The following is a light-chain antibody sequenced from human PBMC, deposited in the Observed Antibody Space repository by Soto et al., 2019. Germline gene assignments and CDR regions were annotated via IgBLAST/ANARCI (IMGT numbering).Light chain of an antibody. J-gene: IGLJ3*02. CDR1: SSDTAGYNY. V-gene: IGLV2-14*01. CDR3: SSYTSSSTV. Sequence: QSALTQPASVSGSPGQSITISCTGTSSDTAGYNYVSWYQQHPGKAPKLMIYEVSNRPSGVSNRFSGSQSGNTASLTISGLQAEDEANYYCSSYTSSSTVFGGGTKLTVL. CDR2: EVS.